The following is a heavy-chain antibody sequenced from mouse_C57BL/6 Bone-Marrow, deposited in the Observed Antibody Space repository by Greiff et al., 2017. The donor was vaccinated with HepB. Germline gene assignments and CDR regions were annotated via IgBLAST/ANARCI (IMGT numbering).Heavy chain of an antibody. CDR2: INPNNGGT. CDR3: ARTPSITTVVAGKNYFDY. J-gene: IGHJ2*01. V-gene: IGHV1-22*01. Sequence: VQLKQSGPELVKPGASVKMSCKASGYTFTDYNMHWVKQSHGKSLEWIGYINPNNGGTSYNQKFKGKATLTVNKSSSTAYMELRSLTSEDSAVYYCARTPSITTVVAGKNYFDYWGQGTTLTVSS. CDR1: GYTFTDYN. D-gene: IGHD1-1*01.